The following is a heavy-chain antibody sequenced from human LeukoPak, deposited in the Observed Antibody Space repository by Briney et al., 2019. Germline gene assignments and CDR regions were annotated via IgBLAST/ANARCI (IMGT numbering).Heavy chain of an antibody. CDR3: ATYTEDYSGPAFAP. D-gene: IGHD3-16*01. V-gene: IGHV4-39*07. J-gene: IGHJ5*02. CDR1: GGSISSSIHY. CDR2: IHYSGNT. Sequence: SETLPLTCTVSGGSISSSIHYWGWVRQSPRKGLEWIGTIHYSGNTYYNPSLRSRLTISLDTSNNQFSLKLSSVTAADTAVYYCATYTEDYSGPAFAPWGQGTLVIVSS.